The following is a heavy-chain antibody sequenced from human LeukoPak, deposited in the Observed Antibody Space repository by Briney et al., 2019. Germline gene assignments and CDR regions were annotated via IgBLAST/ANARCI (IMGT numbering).Heavy chain of an antibody. D-gene: IGHD3-16*02. CDR2: IYYSGST. Sequence: PSETLSLTCTVSGGSISSSSYYWGWIRQPPGKGLEWIGSIYYSGSTYYNPSRKSRVTISVGTSKNQFSLKLTSVTAADTAVYYCASHYDYVWGSYSYTTSNEDHYFDYWGQGTLVTVSS. J-gene: IGHJ4*02. CDR1: GGSISSSSYY. CDR3: ASHYDYVWGSYSYTTSNEDHYFDY. V-gene: IGHV4-39*07.